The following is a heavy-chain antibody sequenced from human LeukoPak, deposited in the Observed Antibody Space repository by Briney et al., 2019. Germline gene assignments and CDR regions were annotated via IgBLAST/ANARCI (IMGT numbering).Heavy chain of an antibody. V-gene: IGHV1-69*05. Sequence: ASVKVSCKASGGTFSSYAISWVRQAPGQGLEWMGRIIPIFGTANYAQKFQGRVTITTDESTSTAYMELSSLRSEDTAVYYCAREVIRVYYFDYWGQGTLVTVSS. J-gene: IGHJ4*02. CDR1: GGTFSSYA. D-gene: IGHD3-22*01. CDR3: AREVIRVYYFDY. CDR2: IIPIFGTA.